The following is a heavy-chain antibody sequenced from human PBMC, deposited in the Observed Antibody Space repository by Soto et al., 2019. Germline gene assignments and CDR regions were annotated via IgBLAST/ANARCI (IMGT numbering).Heavy chain of an antibody. CDR3: ARVKENCSTTSCYKFFDF. Sequence: SVKVSCKASGGTFSSYAVSWVRQAPGQGLEWVGEIIPMYGMPNLAHRFQGRVTVTADESTSTVYMEVSSLRSEDTAIYYCARVKENCSTTSCYKFFDFWGQGTLVTVSS. CDR1: GGTFSSYA. D-gene: IGHD2-2*02. V-gene: IGHV1-69*13. CDR2: IIPMYGMP. J-gene: IGHJ4*02.